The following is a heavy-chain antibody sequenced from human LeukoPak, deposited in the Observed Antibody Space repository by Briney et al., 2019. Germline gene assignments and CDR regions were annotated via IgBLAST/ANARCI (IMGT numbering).Heavy chain of an antibody. CDR1: GYTFTGYY. J-gene: IGHJ5*02. V-gene: IGHV1-2*02. D-gene: IGHD1-26*01. Sequence: VSVKVSCKASGYTFTGYYMHWVRQAPGQGLEWMGWINPNSGGTNYAQKFQGRVTMTRDTSISTAYMELSRLRSDDTAVYYCARDRSEWELFNWFDPWGQGTLVTVSS. CDR3: ARDRSEWELFNWFDP. CDR2: INPNSGGT.